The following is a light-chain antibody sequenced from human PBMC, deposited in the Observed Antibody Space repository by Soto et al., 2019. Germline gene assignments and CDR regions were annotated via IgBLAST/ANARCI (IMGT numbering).Light chain of an antibody. CDR3: SSYGGSSTWV. Sequence: QSVLTQPPSASGSPGQSVTIPCTGTSSDVGAYNYVSWYQQHPGKAPKLVIYGVTERPSGVPDRFSGSKSGNTASLTVSGLQSEDEADYYCSSYGGSSTWVFGGGTKLTVL. CDR2: GVT. CDR1: SSDVGAYNY. J-gene: IGLJ3*02. V-gene: IGLV2-8*01.